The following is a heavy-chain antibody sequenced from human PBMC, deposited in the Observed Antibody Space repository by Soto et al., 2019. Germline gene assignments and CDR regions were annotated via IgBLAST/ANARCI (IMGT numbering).Heavy chain of an antibody. CDR3: ARDLTIVPATHPRLENYGMDV. V-gene: IGHV1-18*01. J-gene: IGHJ6*02. Sequence: QVQLVQSAGEVKKPGASVKVSCKASGYSFTSYGISSVRRAPGQGLEWMGWISPYNGHTQFVQRFQGRVTMTTDTSKKTAYMELRNLRSDDTAHYYCARDLTIVPATHPRLENYGMDVWGQGTTVIVSS. CDR1: GYSFTSYG. D-gene: IGHD2-2*01. CDR2: ISPYNGHT.